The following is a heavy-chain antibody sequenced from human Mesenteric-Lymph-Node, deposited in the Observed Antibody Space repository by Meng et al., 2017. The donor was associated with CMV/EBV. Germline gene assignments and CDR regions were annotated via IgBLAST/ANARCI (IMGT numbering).Heavy chain of an antibody. J-gene: IGHJ4*02. D-gene: IGHD3-22*01. CDR1: GGSISSSSYY. V-gene: IGHV4-39*07. CDR3: ARDGDYYDSSGYNPLDY. CDR2: IYYSGST. Sequence: QLQLQGSGPGLVKPSGTLSLTCTVSGGSISSSSYYWGWIRQPPGKGLEWIGSIYYSGSTYYNPSLKSRVTISVDTSKNQFSLKLSSVTAADTAVYYCARDGDYYDSSGYNPLDYWGQGTLVTVSS.